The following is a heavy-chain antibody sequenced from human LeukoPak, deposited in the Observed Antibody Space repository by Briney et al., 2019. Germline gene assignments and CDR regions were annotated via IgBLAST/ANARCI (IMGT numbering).Heavy chain of an antibody. CDR3: ARVGDGHSVNYLDS. CDR1: GFTFSFYG. Sequence: PGGSLRLSCAASGFTFSFYGMTWVRQAPGKGLEWVSYISSGATTVYYADSVMGRLTVSRDNANNSLYLQMNSLRDEDTAMFYCARVGDGHSVNYLDSWGQGTLVTVSS. V-gene: IGHV3-48*02. CDR2: ISSGATTV. J-gene: IGHJ4*02. D-gene: IGHD5-24*01.